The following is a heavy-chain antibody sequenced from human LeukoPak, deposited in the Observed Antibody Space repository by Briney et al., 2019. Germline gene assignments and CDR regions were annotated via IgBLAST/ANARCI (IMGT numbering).Heavy chain of an antibody. D-gene: IGHD4-17*01. J-gene: IGHJ3*02. Sequence: SVKVSCKASGGTFSSYAISWVRQAPGQGLEWIGRIIPILGIANYAQRFQGRVTITADKSTSTAYMELSSLRSEDTAVYYCARETTVTTGHDAFDIWGQGTMVTVSS. CDR2: IIPILGIA. V-gene: IGHV1-69*04. CDR1: GGTFSSYA. CDR3: ARETTVTTGHDAFDI.